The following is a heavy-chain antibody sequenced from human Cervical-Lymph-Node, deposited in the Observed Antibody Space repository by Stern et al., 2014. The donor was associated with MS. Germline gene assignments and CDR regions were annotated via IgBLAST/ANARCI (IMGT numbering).Heavy chain of an antibody. CDR1: GDSISSYTHY. CDR3: AKHACTGAACPFDL. J-gene: IGHJ4*02. D-gene: IGHD2-8*02. Sequence: QVQLQESGPGLVKPSETLSLTCAVSGDSISSYTHYWAWIRQPPGKGLEWIGSVYYSGATYYTPSTKSPVTISVDTSKNPFSLGLNSVTAADTAVYYCAKHACTGAACPFDLWGQGTLVTVSS. CDR2: VYYSGAT. V-gene: IGHV4-39*01.